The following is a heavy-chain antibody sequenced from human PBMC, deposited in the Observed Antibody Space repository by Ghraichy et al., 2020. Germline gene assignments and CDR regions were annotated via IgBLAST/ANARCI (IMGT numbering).Heavy chain of an antibody. Sequence: GGSLRLSCAASGFTFSSYSMNWVRQAPGKGLEWVSSISSSSSYIYYADSVKGRFTISRDNAKNSLYLQMNSLRAEDTAVYYCARERGSGWYQSEDAFDIWGQGTMVTVSS. CDR1: GFTFSSYS. CDR3: ARERGSGWYQSEDAFDI. D-gene: IGHD6-19*01. J-gene: IGHJ3*02. V-gene: IGHV3-21*01. CDR2: ISSSSSYI.